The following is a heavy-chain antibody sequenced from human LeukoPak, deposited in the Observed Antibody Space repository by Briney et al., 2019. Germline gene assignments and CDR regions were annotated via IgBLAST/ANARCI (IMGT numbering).Heavy chain of an antibody. CDR2: IVVGSGNT. J-gene: IGHJ4*02. D-gene: IGHD3-22*01. CDR3: AATTYYYDSSGYYWDY. Sequence: GTSVKVSCKASGFTFTSSAMQWVRQARGQRLEWIGWIVVGSGNTNYAQKFQERVTITRDMSTSTAYMELSSLRSEDTAVYYCAATTYYYDSSGYYWDYWGQGTLVTASS. CDR1: GFTFTSSA. V-gene: IGHV1-58*02.